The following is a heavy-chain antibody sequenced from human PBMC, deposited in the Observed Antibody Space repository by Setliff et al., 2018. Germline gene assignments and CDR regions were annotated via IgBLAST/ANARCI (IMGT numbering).Heavy chain of an antibody. V-gene: IGHV4-34*01. CDR1: GGSFSGYY. CDR3: ARSLGSGSYYNSRPFYSDY. D-gene: IGHD3-10*01. CDR2: INHSGST. Sequence: SETLSLTCAVYGGSFSGYYWSWIRQPPGKGLEWIGEINHSGSTNYNPSLKSRVTISVDTSKNQFSLNLTSVTAADTAVYFCARSLGSGSYYNSRPFYSDYWGQGTLVTVSS. J-gene: IGHJ4*02.